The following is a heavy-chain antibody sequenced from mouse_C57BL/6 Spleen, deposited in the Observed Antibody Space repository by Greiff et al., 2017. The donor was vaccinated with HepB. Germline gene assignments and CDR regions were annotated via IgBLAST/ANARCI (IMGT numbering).Heavy chain of an antibody. CDR1: GYSITSGYY. CDR2: ISYDGSN. CDR3: ARDYYGSRGNFFAY. J-gene: IGHJ3*01. Sequence: DVKLQESGPGLVKPSQSLSLTCSVPGYSITSGYYWNWLRQFPGNKLEWMGYISYDGSNNYNPSLKNRISITRDTSKNQFFLKLNSVTTEDTATYYCARDYYGSRGNFFAYWGQGTLVTVSA. V-gene: IGHV3-6*01. D-gene: IGHD1-1*01.